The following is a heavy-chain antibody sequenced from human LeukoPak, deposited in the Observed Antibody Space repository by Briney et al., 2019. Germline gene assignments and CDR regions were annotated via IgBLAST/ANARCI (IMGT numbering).Heavy chain of an antibody. Sequence: SETLSLTCTVSGGSISPLYWSWIRQPSGKGLEFIGYIYDSGAANYNPSLKSRVTLSVDTSKNQFSLKLSSVTAADTAVYYCARGGLAAKYYFDYWGQGTLVTVSS. D-gene: IGHD3-3*02. CDR3: ARGGLAAKYYFDY. V-gene: IGHV4-59*11. J-gene: IGHJ4*02. CDR1: GGSISPLY. CDR2: IYDSGAA.